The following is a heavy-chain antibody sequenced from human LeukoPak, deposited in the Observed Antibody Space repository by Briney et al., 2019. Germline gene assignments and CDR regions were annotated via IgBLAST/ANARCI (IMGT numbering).Heavy chain of an antibody. Sequence: SETLSLTCTVSGGSISDNYWSWIRQPAGKGLEWLGRIYTSGNTYYNPSLKSRVTISLDKSLIQFSLDLTSVTAADTAVYYCARGGGGSYYGNGFDIWGQGTTVTVSS. CDR1: GGSISDNY. J-gene: IGHJ3*02. V-gene: IGHV4-4*07. D-gene: IGHD1-26*01. CDR3: ARGGGGSYYGNGFDI. CDR2: IYTSGNT.